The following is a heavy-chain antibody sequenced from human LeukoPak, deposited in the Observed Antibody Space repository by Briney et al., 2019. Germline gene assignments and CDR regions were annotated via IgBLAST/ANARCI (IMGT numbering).Heavy chain of an antibody. Sequence: GVSLRLSCAASGFTFSTYAMSWVRQAPRKGLEWVSAMSSGYGGTYYADSVKGRFTISRDNSKNTLYLQMNSLSVEDTALYYCAKEGGPSGYSPCDSWGQGTLVTVSS. CDR2: MSSGYGGT. D-gene: IGHD5-18*01. CDR3: AKEGGPSGYSPCDS. V-gene: IGHV3-23*01. CDR1: GFTFSTYA. J-gene: IGHJ5*01.